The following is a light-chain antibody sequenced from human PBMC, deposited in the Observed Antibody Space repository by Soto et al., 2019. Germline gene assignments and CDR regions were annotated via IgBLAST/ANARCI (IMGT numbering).Light chain of an antibody. CDR1: QSIISW. V-gene: IGKV1-5*01. CDR3: KKYNTFSPT. J-gene: IGKJ1*01. CDR2: DAS. Sequence: DIQMTKSPSTLSASVGDRCTITCRASQSIISWLAWYQQKPGKAPKLLVYDASSLQRGVPSRFSGSGSGPEFTLTISSLQPDDFASYDCKKYNTFSPTFGQGTKVDI.